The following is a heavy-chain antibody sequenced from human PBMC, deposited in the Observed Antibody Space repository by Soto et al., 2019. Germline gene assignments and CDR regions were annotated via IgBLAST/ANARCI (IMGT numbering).Heavy chain of an antibody. CDR2: ISYDGSNK. CDR3: AKLGLTGVVDY. CDR1: GFTFSSYG. J-gene: IGHJ4*02. Sequence: QVQLVESGGGVVQPGRSLRLSYAASGFTFSSYGMHWVRQAPGKGLEWVAVISYDGSNKYYADSVKGRFTISRDNSKNTLYLQMNSLRAEDTAVYYCAKLGLTGVVDYWGQGTLVTVSS. V-gene: IGHV3-30*18. D-gene: IGHD3-3*01.